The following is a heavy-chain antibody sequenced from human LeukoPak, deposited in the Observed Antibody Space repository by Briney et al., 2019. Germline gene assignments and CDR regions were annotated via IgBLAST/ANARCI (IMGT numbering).Heavy chain of an antibody. CDR3: ARGGFSSSWYYRN. CDR2: INQDESEK. D-gene: IGHD6-13*01. CDR1: GFTVSSND. V-gene: IGHV3-7*01. Sequence: GGSLRLSCAASGFTVSSNDMSWVRQAPGQGLEWVANINQDESEKYYVDSMKGRFTISRDNAKNSLYLQIDSLRAEDTAVYYCARGGFSSSWYYRNWGQGTLVTVSS. J-gene: IGHJ4*02.